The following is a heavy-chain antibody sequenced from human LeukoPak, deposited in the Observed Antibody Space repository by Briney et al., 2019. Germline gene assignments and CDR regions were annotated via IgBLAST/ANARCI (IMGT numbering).Heavy chain of an antibody. D-gene: IGHD6-13*01. Sequence: GGSLRLFCAASVFTFSDYYMSCIRQARGKGLEEVSYISSSGSTIYYADSVKGRFTISRDNSKNTLYLQTNSLRAEDTAVYYCAKRLSSSSTWYYFDYWGQGTLVTVSS. CDR2: ISSSGSTI. CDR1: VFTFSDYY. V-gene: IGHV3-11*01. J-gene: IGHJ4*02. CDR3: AKRLSSSSTWYYFDY.